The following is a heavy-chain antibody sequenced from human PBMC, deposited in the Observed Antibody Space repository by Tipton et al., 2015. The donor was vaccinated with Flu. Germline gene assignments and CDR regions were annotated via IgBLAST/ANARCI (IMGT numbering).Heavy chain of an antibody. CDR3: ARDPDYLYGMDF. D-gene: IGHD4/OR15-4a*01. CDR1: GFTVSDSY. J-gene: IGHJ6*02. Sequence: SLRLSCAASGFTVSDSYMSWVRQAPGKGLEWVSVIYSGGNTHYADSVKGRFIISRDNSKNTVYLQINSLRTEDTAVYHCARDPDYLYGMDFWGQGTTVTASS. V-gene: IGHV3-66*02. CDR2: IYSGGNT.